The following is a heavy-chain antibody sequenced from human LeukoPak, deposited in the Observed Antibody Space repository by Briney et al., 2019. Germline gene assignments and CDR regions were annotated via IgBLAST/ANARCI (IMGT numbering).Heavy chain of an antibody. Sequence: GGSLRLSCAASGFILSNYWMGWVRRAPGKGLEWVANINQDGSEKHYVDFLKGRFTISRDNANNSLYLEMNNLSAEDTAVYYCARDSTLAQAVMFDYWGQGTLVTVSS. V-gene: IGHV3-7*01. CDR2: INQDGSEK. CDR1: GFILSNYW. D-gene: IGHD6-19*01. CDR3: ARDSTLAQAVMFDY. J-gene: IGHJ4*02.